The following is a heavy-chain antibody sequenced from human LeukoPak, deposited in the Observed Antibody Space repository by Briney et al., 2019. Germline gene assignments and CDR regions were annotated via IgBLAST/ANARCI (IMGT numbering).Heavy chain of an antibody. D-gene: IGHD1-26*01. J-gene: IGHJ4*02. CDR2: ISGSGGST. CDR1: GFTFSSYV. V-gene: IGHV3-23*01. CDR3: ARTIVGAAYYFDY. Sequence: GGSLRLSCAASGFTFSSYVMSWVLQAPGKGLEWVSGISGSGGSTNYADSVKGRFTISRDNSKNTLSLQMNSLRAEDTAVYYCARTIVGAAYYFDYWGQGTLVTVSS.